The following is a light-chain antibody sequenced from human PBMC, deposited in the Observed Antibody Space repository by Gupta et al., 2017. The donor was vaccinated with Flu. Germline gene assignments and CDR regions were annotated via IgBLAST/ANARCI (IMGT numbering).Light chain of an antibody. V-gene: IGLV1-51*01. CDR2: DNN. Sequence: QSVLTQPPSVSAAPGQTVTISCSGSSSNIGSDYVSWYQQLPGTAPKLLIYDNNKRPSGIPDRFSGSKSGASATLDITGLQTADEADYYCGTWDTSLSLVFGGGTKVTVL. J-gene: IGLJ2*01. CDR3: GTWDTSLSLV. CDR1: SSNIGSDY.